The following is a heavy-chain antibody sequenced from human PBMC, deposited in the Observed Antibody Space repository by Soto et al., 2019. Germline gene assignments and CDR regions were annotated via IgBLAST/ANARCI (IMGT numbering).Heavy chain of an antibody. J-gene: IGHJ4*02. CDR3: ARQLPSGYYDY. CDR2: MYYSGST. D-gene: IGHD3-22*01. V-gene: IGHV4-59*08. Sequence: SETLSLTCTVSGGSISSYYWSWIRQPPGKGLEWIGYMYYSGSTNYNPSLKSRVTLSVDTSKNQCSLKLSSVTAADTAVYYCARQLPSGYYDYWGQGILVTVSS. CDR1: GGSISSYY.